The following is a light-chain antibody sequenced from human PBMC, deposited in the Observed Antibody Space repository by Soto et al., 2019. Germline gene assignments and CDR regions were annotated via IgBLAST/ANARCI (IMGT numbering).Light chain of an antibody. CDR3: QKYDNAPLT. V-gene: IGKV1-27*01. Sequence: DIQMTQAPSSLSASVGDRVTITCRARQDIRTYLAWYQQKPGKVPKLLISAAYTLQSGVPPRFSGSGSGTDFTLTISSLQPEDVATYYCQKYDNAPLTFGGVTKVEIK. CDR2: AAY. J-gene: IGKJ4*01. CDR1: QDIRTY.